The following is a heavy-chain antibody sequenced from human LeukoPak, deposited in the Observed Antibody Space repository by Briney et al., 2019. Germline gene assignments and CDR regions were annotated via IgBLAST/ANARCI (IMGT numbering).Heavy chain of an antibody. Sequence: PGGSLRLSCAASGFSFSSYAMTWVRQAPGKGLEWVSAISESGGKTSYADSVKGRFTISRDNSKNTLYLQMKSLRAEDTAVYSCASDWQCDWWGQGTLVTVSS. CDR2: ISESGGKT. J-gene: IGHJ4*02. CDR1: GFSFSSYA. D-gene: IGHD2-21*02. V-gene: IGHV3-23*01. CDR3: ASDWQCDW.